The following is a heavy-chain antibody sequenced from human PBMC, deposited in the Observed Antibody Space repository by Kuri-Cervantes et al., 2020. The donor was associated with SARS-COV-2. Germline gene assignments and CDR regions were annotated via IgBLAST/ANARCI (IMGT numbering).Heavy chain of an antibody. CDR2: INPSSGGT. J-gene: IGHJ6*02. CDR1: GYTFTGYY. CDR3: ARSIAAAGTTSRDYYYGMDV. Sequence: ASVKVSCKASGYTFTGYYMHWVRQAPGQGLEWMGWINPSSGGTNYAQKFQGWVTMTRDTSISTAYMELSRLRSDGTAVYYCARSIAAAGTTSRDYYYGMDVWGQGTTVTVSS. V-gene: IGHV1-2*04. D-gene: IGHD6-13*01.